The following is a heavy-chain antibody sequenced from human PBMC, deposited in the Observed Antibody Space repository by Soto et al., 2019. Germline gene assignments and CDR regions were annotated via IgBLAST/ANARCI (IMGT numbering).Heavy chain of an antibody. D-gene: IGHD3-10*01. CDR1: GFTFRNYP. Sequence: EVQLLESGGGLVQPGGSLRLSCAASGFTFRNYPMSWVRQAPGKGLEWVSGITFSGGSAYYADSVRGRFIISRDNSKNTVSVQMNSLRDDDTAVYYCAREPLLTESGPGGSDSWGQGVLVTVSS. J-gene: IGHJ4*02. V-gene: IGHV3-23*01. CDR2: ITFSGGSA. CDR3: AREPLLTESGPGGSDS.